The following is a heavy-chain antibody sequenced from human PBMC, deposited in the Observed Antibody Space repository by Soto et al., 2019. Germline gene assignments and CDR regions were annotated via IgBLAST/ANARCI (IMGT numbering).Heavy chain of an antibody. CDR2: IYHSGST. J-gene: IGHJ3*02. V-gene: IGHV4-30-2*01. Sequence: PSETLSLTCGVSGGTISSDGYSWSWIRQPPGKGLEWIGYIYHSGSTYYNPSLKSRVNMSVDRSRKQFSLKLTSVTAADTAMYFCARTSYDILTGRLDAFDIWGQGTMVT. D-gene: IGHD3-9*01. CDR1: GGTISSDGYS. CDR3: ARTSYDILTGRLDAFDI.